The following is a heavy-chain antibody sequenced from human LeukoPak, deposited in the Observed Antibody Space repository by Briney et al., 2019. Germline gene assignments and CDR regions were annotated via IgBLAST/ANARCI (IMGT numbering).Heavy chain of an antibody. J-gene: IGHJ6*03. Sequence: PGGSLRLSCAASGFTFDDYGMSWVRQAPGKGLEWVSGINWNGGSTGYADSVKSRFTISRDNAKNSLYLQMNSLRAEDTALYYCARSNPLYYYMDVWGKGTTVTVSS. D-gene: IGHD4-11*01. CDR2: INWNGGST. CDR3: ARSNPLYYYMDV. CDR1: GFTFDDYG. V-gene: IGHV3-20*04.